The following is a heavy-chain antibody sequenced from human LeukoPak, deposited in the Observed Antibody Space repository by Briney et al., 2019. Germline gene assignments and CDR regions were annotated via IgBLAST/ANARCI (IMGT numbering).Heavy chain of an antibody. CDR1: GFTFSSYA. Sequence: PGRSLRLSCAASGFTFSSYAMHWVRQAPGKGLEWVAVIWYDGSNKYYADSVKGRFTISRDNSKNTLYLQMNSLRAEDTAVYYCAEAGTRTTNWFDPWGQGTLVTVSS. V-gene: IGHV3-33*06. CDR2: IWYDGSNK. D-gene: IGHD1-7*01. J-gene: IGHJ5*02. CDR3: AEAGTRTTNWFDP.